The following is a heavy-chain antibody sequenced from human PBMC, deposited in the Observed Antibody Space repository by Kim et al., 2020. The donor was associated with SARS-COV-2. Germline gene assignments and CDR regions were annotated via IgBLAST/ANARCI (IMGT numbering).Heavy chain of an antibody. V-gene: IGHV3-11*03. D-gene: IGHD6-13*01. J-gene: IGHJ6*02. CDR3: ARRNTAAAVHYGMDV. Sequence: DSGKGRLTTSRDNAKNSLYLQMNSLRAEDTAVYYCARRNTAAAVHYGMDVWGQGTTVTVSS.